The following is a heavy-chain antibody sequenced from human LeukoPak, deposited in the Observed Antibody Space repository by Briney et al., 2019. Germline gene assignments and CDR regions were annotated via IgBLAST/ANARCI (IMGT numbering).Heavy chain of an antibody. Sequence: ASVKVSCKVSGYTLTELSMHWVRQAPGKGLEWMGGFDPEDGETIYAQKFQGRVTMTEDTSTDTAYMELSSLRSEDTAVYYCAAAFRLVANDAFDIWGQGTMVTVSS. V-gene: IGHV1-24*01. CDR2: FDPEDGET. CDR3: AAAFRLVANDAFDI. J-gene: IGHJ3*02. CDR1: GYTLTELS. D-gene: IGHD5-12*01.